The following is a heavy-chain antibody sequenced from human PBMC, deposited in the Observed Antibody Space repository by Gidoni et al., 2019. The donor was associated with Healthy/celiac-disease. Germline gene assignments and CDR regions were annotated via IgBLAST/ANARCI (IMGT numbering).Heavy chain of an antibody. J-gene: IGHJ5*02. D-gene: IGHD6-13*01. V-gene: IGHV3-73*02. CDR2: IRSKANSYET. CDR1: GFTFSGSA. Sequence: EVQLVESGGGLVQPGGSLTLSCAASGFTFSGSAMHWVRQASGKGLGWVGRIRSKANSYETAYAASVKGRFTISRDDSKNTAYLQMNSLKTEDTAVYYCTRHIAAHFDPWGQGTLVTVSS. CDR3: TRHIAAHFDP.